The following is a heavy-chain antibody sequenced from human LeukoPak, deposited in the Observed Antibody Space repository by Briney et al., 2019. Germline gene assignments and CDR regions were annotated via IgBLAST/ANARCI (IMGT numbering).Heavy chain of an antibody. V-gene: IGHV1-69-2*01. CDR1: GYTFTDYY. D-gene: IGHD3-22*01. J-gene: IGHJ3*02. CDR2: VDPEDGET. CDR3: ATVPRYYYDSSGYAFDI. Sequence: ASVKVSCKVSGYTFTDYYMNWVQQAPGKGLEWMGLVDPEDGETIYAEKFQGRVTITADTSTDTAYMELSSLRSEDTAVYYCATVPRYYYDSSGYAFDIWGQGTMVTVSS.